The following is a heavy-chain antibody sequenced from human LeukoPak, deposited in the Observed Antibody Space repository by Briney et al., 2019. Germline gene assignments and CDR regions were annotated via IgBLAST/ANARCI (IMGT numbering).Heavy chain of an antibody. CDR1: GFTFSSYA. Sequence: GGSLRLSCAASGFTFSSYAMSWVRQAPGKGLEWVSAISGSGGSTYYADSVKGRFTISRDNSKNTLYLQMNSLRAEDTPVYYCAKGGLWFGGFDPWGQGTLVTVSS. CDR3: AKGGLWFGGFDP. D-gene: IGHD3-10*01. CDR2: ISGSGGST. J-gene: IGHJ5*02. V-gene: IGHV3-23*01.